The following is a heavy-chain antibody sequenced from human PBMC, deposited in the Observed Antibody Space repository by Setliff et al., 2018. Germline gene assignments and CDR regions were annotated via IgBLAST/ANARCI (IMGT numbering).Heavy chain of an antibody. CDR3: ASTPDVDLYYNFWSGYYLTLDY. CDR2: IYYSGST. V-gene: IGHV4-39*07. J-gene: IGHJ4*02. Sequence: SETLSLTCTVSGGSISSSSYYWGWIRQPPGKGLEWIGSIYYSGSTYYNPSLKSRVTISVDTSKNQFSRKLSSVTAADTAVYYCASTPDVDLYYNFWSGYYLTLDYWGQGTLVTVSS. D-gene: IGHD3-3*01. CDR1: GGSISSSSYY.